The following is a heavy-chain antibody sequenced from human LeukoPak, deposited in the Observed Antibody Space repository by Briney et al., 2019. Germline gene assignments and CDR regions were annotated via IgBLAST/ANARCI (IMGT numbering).Heavy chain of an antibody. D-gene: IGHD3-10*01. Sequence: GASVKVSCKASGYILSSYNMHWVRQAPGQGLEWLGIINPSGGDTKYAQKFQGRVNITRDTSASTAYMELSSLRSEDMAVYYCARAVRGVISGFDYWGQGTLVTVSS. CDR1: GYILSSYN. CDR2: INPSGGDT. V-gene: IGHV1-46*01. J-gene: IGHJ4*02. CDR3: ARAVRGVISGFDY.